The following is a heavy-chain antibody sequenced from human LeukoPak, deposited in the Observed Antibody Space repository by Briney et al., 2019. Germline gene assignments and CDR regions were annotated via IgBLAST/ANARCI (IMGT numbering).Heavy chain of an antibody. CDR2: IRYDGSNK. CDR3: AKERLGSPSFDY. Sequence: GGSLRLSCAASGFTFSSYGMHWVRQAPGKGLEWVAFIRYDGSNKYYADSVKGRFTISRDNSKNTLYLQMNSLRADDTAVYYCAKERLGSPSFDYWGQGTLVTVSS. CDR1: GFTFSSYG. V-gene: IGHV3-30*02. D-gene: IGHD1-26*01. J-gene: IGHJ4*02.